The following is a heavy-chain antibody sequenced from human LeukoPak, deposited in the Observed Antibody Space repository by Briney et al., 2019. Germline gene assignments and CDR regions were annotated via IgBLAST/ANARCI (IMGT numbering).Heavy chain of an antibody. Sequence: GGSLRLSCAASGFTFSSYAMSWVRQAPGKGLEWVSAISGSGGSTYYADSVKGRFTISRDNSKNTLYLQMNSLRAEDTAIYYCAKGGDYVLNYFDYWGQGTLVTVSS. D-gene: IGHD2/OR15-2a*01. CDR1: GFTFSSYA. CDR2: ISGSGGST. V-gene: IGHV3-23*01. CDR3: AKGGDYVLNYFDY. J-gene: IGHJ4*02.